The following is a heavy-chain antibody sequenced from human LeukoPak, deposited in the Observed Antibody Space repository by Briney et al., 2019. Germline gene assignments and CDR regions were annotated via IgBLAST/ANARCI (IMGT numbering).Heavy chain of an antibody. D-gene: IGHD4-17*01. CDR3: ARGPTVTSLNFDY. J-gene: IGHJ4*02. V-gene: IGHV4-59*01. CDR2: IYYSGST. Sequence: PSETLSLTCTVSGGSISSYYWSWIRQPPGKGLEWIGYIYYSGSTNYNPSLKSRVTISVDTSRNQFSLKLSSVTAADTAVYYCARGPTVTSLNFDYWGQGTLVTVSS. CDR1: GGSISSYY.